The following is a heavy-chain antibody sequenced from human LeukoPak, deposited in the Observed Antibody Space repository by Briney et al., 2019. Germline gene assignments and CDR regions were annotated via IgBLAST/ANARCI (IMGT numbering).Heavy chain of an antibody. CDR2: MNPNSGNT. V-gene: IGHV1-8*03. Sequence: ASVKVSCKASGYTFTSYDINWVRQATGQGLEWMGWMNPNSGNTGYAQKFQGRVTITRNTSISTAYMELSSLRSEDTAVYYCAKVRSEQAVYDMDVWGKGTTVTVSS. CDR1: GYTFTSYD. CDR3: AKVRSEQAVYDMDV. J-gene: IGHJ6*03. D-gene: IGHD1/OR15-1a*01.